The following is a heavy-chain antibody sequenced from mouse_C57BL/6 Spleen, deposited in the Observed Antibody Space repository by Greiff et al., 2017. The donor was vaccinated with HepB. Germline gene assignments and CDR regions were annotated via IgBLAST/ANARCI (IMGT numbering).Heavy chain of an antibody. V-gene: IGHV1-69*01. D-gene: IGHD3-2*02. Sequence: QVQLQQSGAELVMPGASVKLSCKASGYTFTSYWIHWVKQRPGQGLEWIGEIDPSDSYTNYNQKFKGKSTLTVDKSSSTAYMQLSSLTSEDSAVYYCARERAQASAWFAYWGQGTLVTVSA. CDR2: IDPSDSYT. CDR3: ARERAQASAWFAY. CDR1: GYTFTSYW. J-gene: IGHJ3*01.